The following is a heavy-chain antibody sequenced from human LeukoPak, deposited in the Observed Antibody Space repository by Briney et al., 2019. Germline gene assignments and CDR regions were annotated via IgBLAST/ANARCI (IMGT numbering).Heavy chain of an antibody. CDR2: ISYDGSNK. D-gene: IGHD3-10*01. CDR1: GFTFSSYG. CDR3: ARVPQLRGVDY. V-gene: IGHV3-30*03. Sequence: HPGRSLRLSCAASGFTFSSYGMHWVRQAPGKGLEWVAVISYDGSNKYYADSVKGRFTISRDNAKNSLYLQMNSLRAEDTAVYYCARVPQLRGVDYWGQGTLVTVSS. J-gene: IGHJ4*02.